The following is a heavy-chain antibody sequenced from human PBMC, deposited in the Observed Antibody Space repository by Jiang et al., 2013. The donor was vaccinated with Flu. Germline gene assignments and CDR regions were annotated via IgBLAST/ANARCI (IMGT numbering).Heavy chain of an antibody. J-gene: IGHJ5*02. D-gene: IGHD3/OR15-3a*01. CDR3: ARRTTAFGLDP. Sequence: GIIYPGDSETKYSPSFQGQVTISVDKSITTAYLQWSNLKASDSATYYCARRTTAFGLDPWGQGTLVTVSS. CDR2: IYPGDSET. V-gene: IGHV5-51*01.